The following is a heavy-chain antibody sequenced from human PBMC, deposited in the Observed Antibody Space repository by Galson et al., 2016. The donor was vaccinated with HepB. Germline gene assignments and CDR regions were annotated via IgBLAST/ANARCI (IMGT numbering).Heavy chain of an antibody. CDR1: GFTFSSYG. CDR2: ISYDGSNK. Sequence: SLRLSCVASGFTFSSYGMHWVRQAPGKGLEWVAVISYDGSNKYYADSVKGRFTISRDNSKNTLYLQMNSLRAEDTAVYYCATPYYDFWSGYNPFDYWGQGTLVTVSS. D-gene: IGHD3-3*01. J-gene: IGHJ4*02. CDR3: ATPYYDFWSGYNPFDY. V-gene: IGHV3-30*03.